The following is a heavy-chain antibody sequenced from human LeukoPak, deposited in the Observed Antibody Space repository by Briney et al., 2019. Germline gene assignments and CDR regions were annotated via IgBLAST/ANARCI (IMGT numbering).Heavy chain of an antibody. Sequence: GGSLRLSCAASGFTFDDYAMHWVRQAPGKGLEWVSGISWNSGSIGYADSVKGRFTISRDNAKNSLYLQMNSLRAEDMALYYCAKDIRRWLHYGFDYWGQGTLVTVSS. CDR3: AKDIRRWLHYGFDY. D-gene: IGHD5-24*01. CDR2: ISWNSGSI. J-gene: IGHJ4*02. CDR1: GFTFDDYA. V-gene: IGHV3-9*03.